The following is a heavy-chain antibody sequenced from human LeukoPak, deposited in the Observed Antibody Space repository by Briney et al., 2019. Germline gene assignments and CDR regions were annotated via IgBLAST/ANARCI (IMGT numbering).Heavy chain of an antibody. CDR1: GYTFTSYD. CDR3: ARRVLLYDILTADSRYYYYMDV. CDR2: MNPSSGNT. Sequence: ASVKVSCKASGYTFTSYDINWVRQATGQGLEWMGWMNPSSGNTGYAQKFQGRVTMTRNTSISTAYMELSSLRSEDTAVYYCARRVLLYDILTADSRYYYYMDVWGRGTTVTISS. V-gene: IGHV1-8*01. D-gene: IGHD3-9*01. J-gene: IGHJ6*03.